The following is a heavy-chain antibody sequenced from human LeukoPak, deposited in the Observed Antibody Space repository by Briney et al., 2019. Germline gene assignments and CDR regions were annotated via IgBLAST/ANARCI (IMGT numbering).Heavy chain of an antibody. CDR2: ISGSGGST. D-gene: IGHD6-19*01. J-gene: IGHJ5*02. CDR1: GFTFSSYA. V-gene: IGHV3-23*01. CDR3: AREMLAAVAAQS. Sequence: PGGSLRLSCAASGFTFSSYAMNWVRQAPGKGLEWVSAISGSGGSTYCADSVKGRFTISRDNSKNTLYLQMNSLRAEDTAVYYCAREMLAAVAAQSWGQGTLVTVSS.